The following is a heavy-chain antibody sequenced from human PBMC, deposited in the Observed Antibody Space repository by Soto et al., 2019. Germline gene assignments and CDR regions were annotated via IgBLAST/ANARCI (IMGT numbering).Heavy chain of an antibody. V-gene: IGHV3-23*01. J-gene: IGHJ4*02. D-gene: IGHD6-25*01. Sequence: GGSLRLSCVASGFTFSTYAMSWVRQAPGEGLEWVSTLSGSASSAYYADSVKARFTISRDVSKNTLYLQMNSLRAEDRVVYYCAKGLFSTGGFFDYWGQGTLVTVSS. CDR3: AKGLFSTGGFFDY. CDR2: LSGSASSA. CDR1: GFTFSTYA.